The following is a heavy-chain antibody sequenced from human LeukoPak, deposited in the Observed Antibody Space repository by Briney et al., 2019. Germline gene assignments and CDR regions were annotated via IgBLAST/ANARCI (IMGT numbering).Heavy chain of an antibody. CDR3: VSRLVPGLS. J-gene: IGHJ4*02. CDR1: GFTFSGCW. V-gene: IGHV3-7*01. CDR2: IKGDGSQK. D-gene: IGHD4-11*01. Sequence: GGSLRLSCVASGFTFSGCWMSWVRQAPGKGREWVANIKGDGSQKYYVDSVKSRFTVSRDNAKNSLYLQMNSLRAEDTAVYYCVSRLVPGLSWGQGTLVIVSS.